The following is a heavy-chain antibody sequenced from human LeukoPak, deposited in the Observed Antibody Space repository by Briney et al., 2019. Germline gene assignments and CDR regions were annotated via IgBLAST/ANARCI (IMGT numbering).Heavy chain of an antibody. Sequence: GGPLRLSCAASGFNFGAYGMHWVRQAPGKGLEWLAVTSYDGGNTYYADSVRGRFTISRDNSKNTLYLQMNSLRAEDTALYYCAKDSSSGSSYYFHGMDVWGQGTTVTVSS. CDR3: AKDSSSGSSYYFHGMDV. CDR1: GFNFGAYG. CDR2: TSYDGGNT. D-gene: IGHD3-10*01. J-gene: IGHJ6*02. V-gene: IGHV3-30*18.